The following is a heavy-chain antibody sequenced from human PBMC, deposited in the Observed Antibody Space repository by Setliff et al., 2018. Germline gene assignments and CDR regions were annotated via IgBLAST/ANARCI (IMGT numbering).Heavy chain of an antibody. CDR1: GFAFASYN. CDR2: LSSANNYI. CDR3: AGSRTYIPVLDY. V-gene: IGHV3-21*01. Sequence: PGGSLRLSCAASGFAFASYNMIWVRQAPGKGLEWVSSLSSANNYIVYADSVKGRFTISRDNAKSSLYLQMNSLSAEDTAIYYCAGSRTYIPVLDYCGQGTLVTVSS. J-gene: IGHJ4*02. D-gene: IGHD2-2*01.